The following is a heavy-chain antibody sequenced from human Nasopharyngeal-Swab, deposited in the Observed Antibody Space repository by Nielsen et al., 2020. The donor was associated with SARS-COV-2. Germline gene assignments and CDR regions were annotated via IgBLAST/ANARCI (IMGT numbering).Heavy chain of an antibody. CDR1: GFTFSSYW. V-gene: IGHV3-7*01. D-gene: IGHD2-21*01. Sequence: GESLKISCAASGFTFSSYWMSWVRQAPGKGLEWVANIKQDGSEKYYVDSVKGRFTISRDNAKNSLYLQMNSLRAEDTAVYYCARDLPTYSDWFDPWGQGTLGTVSS. CDR2: IKQDGSEK. CDR3: ARDLPTYSDWFDP. J-gene: IGHJ5*02.